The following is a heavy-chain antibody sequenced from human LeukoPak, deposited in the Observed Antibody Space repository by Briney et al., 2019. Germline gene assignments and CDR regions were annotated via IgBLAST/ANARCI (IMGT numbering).Heavy chain of an antibody. CDR3: ASKGSSGSSYYFDY. J-gene: IGHJ4*02. D-gene: IGHD3-10*01. CDR2: VSTSGGST. Sequence: PGGSLRLSCAASGFTFSNYATNWVRQAPGKGLEWVSAVSTSGGSTYYADSVKGRFTISRDNSKNTLYLQMNSLRADDTAVYYCASKGSSGSSYYFDYWGQGTLVTVSS. V-gene: IGHV3-23*01. CDR1: GFTFSNYA.